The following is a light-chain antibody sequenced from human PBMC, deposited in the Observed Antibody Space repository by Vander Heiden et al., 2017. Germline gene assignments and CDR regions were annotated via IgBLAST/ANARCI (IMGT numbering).Light chain of an antibody. J-gene: IGLJ2*01. CDR2: GKN. CDR1: SLRSYY. Sequence: SSELTQDPAVSVALGQTVRTTCQGDSLRSYYASWYQQKPGQAPVLVIYGKNNRPSGIPERFSGSSSGNTASLTITGAQAEDEADYYCNSRDSSGNHVVFGGGTKLTVL. CDR3: NSRDSSGNHVV. V-gene: IGLV3-19*01.